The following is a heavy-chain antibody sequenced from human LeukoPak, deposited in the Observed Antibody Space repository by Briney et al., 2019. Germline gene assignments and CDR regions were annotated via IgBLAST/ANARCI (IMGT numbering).Heavy chain of an antibody. CDR2: MNPNSGNT. V-gene: IGHV1-8*01. J-gene: IGHJ6*03. D-gene: IGHD2-2*01. Sequence: GASVKVSCKASGYTFTSYDINWVRQATGQGLEWMGWMNPNSGNTGYAQKFQGRVTMTRNTSISTAYMELSSLRSEDTAVYYCARARRYCSSTSCYANYYYYYMDVWGKGTTVTISS. CDR1: GYTFTSYD. CDR3: ARARRYCSSTSCYANYYYYYMDV.